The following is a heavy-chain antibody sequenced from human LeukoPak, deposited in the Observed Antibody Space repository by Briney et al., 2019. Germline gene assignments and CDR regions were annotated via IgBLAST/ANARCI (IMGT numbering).Heavy chain of an antibody. V-gene: IGHV3-23*01. J-gene: IGHJ5*02. Sequence: GGSLRLSCAASGFSFSSYDMSWVRQAPGKGLEWVSAISVSGDNTYYADSVKGRFTISRDNSKNTLYLQMNSLRAEDTAVYYCAKEFGRNCNYCWFDPWGQGTLVTVSS. CDR2: ISVSGDNT. D-gene: IGHD1-7*01. CDR3: AKEFGRNCNYCWFDP. CDR1: GFSFSSYD.